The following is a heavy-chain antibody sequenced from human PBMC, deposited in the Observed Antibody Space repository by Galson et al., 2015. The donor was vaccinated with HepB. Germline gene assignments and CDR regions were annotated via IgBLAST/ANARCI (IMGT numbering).Heavy chain of an antibody. CDR3: ARDFDI. Sequence: SLRLSCAASKFTFNRYSMNWVRQAPGKGLEWLSFINSDSRTIYYADSVKGRFTISRDNAKNSLYLQMDGLRDEDTAVYFCARDFDIWGQGTMVTVSS. V-gene: IGHV3-48*02. CDR2: INSDSRTI. CDR1: KFTFNRYS. J-gene: IGHJ3*02.